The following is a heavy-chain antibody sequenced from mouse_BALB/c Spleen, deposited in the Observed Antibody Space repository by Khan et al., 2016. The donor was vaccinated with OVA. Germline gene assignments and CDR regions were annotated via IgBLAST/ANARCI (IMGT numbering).Heavy chain of an antibody. J-gene: IGHJ3*01. CDR1: GYTFTSYT. CDR2: INPTNIYT. Sequence: QVQLKESGAELARPGASVKMSCKASGYTFTSYTIHWVKPRPGQGLEWIGYINPTNIYTNYNQKFRDKATLTADKSSRTAYMQLSSLTSEDSAVYYWARVGTYHGNDGAWFAYGGQGTLVTVSA. D-gene: IGHD2-9*01. CDR3: ARVGTYHGNDGAWFAY. V-gene: IGHV1-4*01.